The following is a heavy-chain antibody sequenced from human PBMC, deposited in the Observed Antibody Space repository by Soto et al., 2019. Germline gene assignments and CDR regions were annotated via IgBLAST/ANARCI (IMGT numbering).Heavy chain of an antibody. J-gene: IGHJ5*02. Sequence: QVQLQESGPGLVKPSETLSLTCTVSGGSISSYYWSWIRQPPVKGLEWIGYIYYSGSTNYNPSLKSRVTLSVDTSKNQFSLKLSSVTAADTAVYYCARAPFSNWCDPWGQGTLVTVSS. CDR2: IYYSGST. V-gene: IGHV4-59*01. D-gene: IGHD3-3*01. CDR3: ARAPFSNWCDP. CDR1: GGSISSYY.